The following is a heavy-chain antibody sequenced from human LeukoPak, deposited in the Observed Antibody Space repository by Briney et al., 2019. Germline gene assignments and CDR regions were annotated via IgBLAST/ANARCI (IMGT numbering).Heavy chain of an antibody. CDR2: INPNSGGT. CDR3: ARDSRDGGNFIWFDP. V-gene: IGHV1-2*02. J-gene: IGHJ5*02. D-gene: IGHD4-23*01. CDR1: GYTFTGYY. Sequence: AASVKVSCKASGYTFTGYYMHWVRQAPGQGLEWMGWINPNSGGTNYSQKFQGRVTMTRDTSISTAYMELSRLRSDDTAVYYCARDSRDGGNFIWFDPWGQGTLVTVSS.